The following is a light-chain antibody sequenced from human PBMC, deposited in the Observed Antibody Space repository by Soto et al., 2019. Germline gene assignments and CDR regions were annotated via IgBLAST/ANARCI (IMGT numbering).Light chain of an antibody. Sequence: EIVLTQSPSTLSVSPGESAALSCRASQSVRTTLTWYQQRPGQAPRLLISGASTRDTGIPARFSGSGSGTELTLIITSLHSEDCGVYSCQQHKNWPPITFGQGTRLEI. J-gene: IGKJ5*01. V-gene: IGKV3-15*01. CDR2: GAS. CDR3: QQHKNWPPIT. CDR1: QSVRTT.